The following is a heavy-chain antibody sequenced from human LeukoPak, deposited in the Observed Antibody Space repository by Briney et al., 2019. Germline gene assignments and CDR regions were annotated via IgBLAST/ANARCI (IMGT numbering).Heavy chain of an antibody. CDR1: GGSFSGYY. V-gene: IGHV4-34*01. J-gene: IGHJ4*02. CDR3: ARNRNPAAGDY. CDR2: INHSGST. D-gene: IGHD6-13*01. Sequence: SETLSLTCAVYGGSFSGYYWSWIRQPPGKGLEWIGEINHSGSTNYNPSLKSRVTISVDTSKNQFSLKLSSVTAADTAVYYCARNRNPAAGDYWGQGTLVTVSS.